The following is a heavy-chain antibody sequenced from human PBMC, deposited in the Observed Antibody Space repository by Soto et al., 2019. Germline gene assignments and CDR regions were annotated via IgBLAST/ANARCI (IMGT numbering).Heavy chain of an antibody. CDR2: ITGNGVST. Sequence: GGSLRLSCAVSGFTFSNYAMAWVRQAPGKGLEYVSSITGNGVSTYYAHSVKGRFTISRDNSKNTLYVQMNSLTAEDTDIYYCAKWGASKTCIPKGFDPWGQGTLVNVSS. CDR1: GFTFSNYA. CDR3: AKWGASKTCIPKGFDP. D-gene: IGHD2-21*01. V-gene: IGHV3-23*01. J-gene: IGHJ5*02.